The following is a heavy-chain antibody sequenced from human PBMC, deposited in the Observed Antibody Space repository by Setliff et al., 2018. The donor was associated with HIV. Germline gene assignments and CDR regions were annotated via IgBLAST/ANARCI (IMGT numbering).Heavy chain of an antibody. J-gene: IGHJ6*02. CDR1: GGSTDSGSYY. D-gene: IGHD2-15*01. CDR2: MYYSGST. V-gene: IGHV4-39*07. Sequence: SETLSLTCTVSGGSTDSGSYYWAWIRQPPGKGLEWIGSMYYSGSTYYNPSLKSRVTISVDTSKNQFSLKLSSVTAADTAVYYCARDPSQGYCSGGSCCGYYYYGMDVWGQGTTVTVSS. CDR3: ARDPSQGYCSGGSCCGYYYYGMDV.